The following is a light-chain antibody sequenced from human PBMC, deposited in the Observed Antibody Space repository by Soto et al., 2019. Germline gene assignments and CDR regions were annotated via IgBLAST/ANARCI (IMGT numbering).Light chain of an antibody. V-gene: IGLV1-44*01. CDR2: SNN. CDR1: SSKIGSNT. J-gene: IGLJ2*01. Sequence: QSVLTQPPSASGTPGQRVPISCSGSSSKIGSNTVNWYQQLPGTAPKLVIYSNNQRPSGVPDRFSGSKSGTSASLAISGLQSEDEADYYCVAWDDSLNGYVVFGGGTKVTVL. CDR3: VAWDDSLNGYVV.